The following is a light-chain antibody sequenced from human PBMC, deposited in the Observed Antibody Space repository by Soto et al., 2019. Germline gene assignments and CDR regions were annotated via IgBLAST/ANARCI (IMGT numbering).Light chain of an antibody. J-gene: IGKJ1*01. CDR2: GAS. CDR3: QPYGSSWT. CDR1: QSVSSN. Sequence: EIVMTPSPATLSVSPGERATLSCRASQSVSSNLAWYQQKPGQAPRLLIYGASSRATGIPDRFSGSGSGTDFTLPISRLEPEEFAVDYCQPYGSSWTFGQGTKVDIK. V-gene: IGKV3-20*01.